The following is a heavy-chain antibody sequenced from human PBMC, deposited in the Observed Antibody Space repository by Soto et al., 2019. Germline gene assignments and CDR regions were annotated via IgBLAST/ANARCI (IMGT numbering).Heavy chain of an antibody. CDR2: IYPGDSDT. CDR3: ARPLYSSDGFDI. J-gene: IGHJ3*02. CDR1: GYSFTSYW. Sequence: PGESLKISCRGSGYSFTSYWVGWVRQMPGKGLEWIGIIYPGDSDTRYSPSSQGQVTISADKSISTAYLQWSSLKASDTAIYYCARPLYSSDGFDIWGQGTMVTVSS. D-gene: IGHD2-15*01. V-gene: IGHV5-51*01.